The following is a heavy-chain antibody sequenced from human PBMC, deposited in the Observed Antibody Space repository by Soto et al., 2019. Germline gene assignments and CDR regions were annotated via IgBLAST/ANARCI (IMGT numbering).Heavy chain of an antibody. CDR3: ARDPPVAGTLSDY. V-gene: IGHV3-21*01. CDR2: ISSSSSYI. J-gene: IGHJ4*02. CDR1: GFTFSSYS. D-gene: IGHD6-19*01. Sequence: GGSLRLSCAASGFTFSSYSMNWVRQVPGKGLEWVSSISSSSSYIYYADSVKGRFTISRDNAKNSLYLQMNSLRAEDTAVYYCARDPPVAGTLSDYWGQGTLVTVSS.